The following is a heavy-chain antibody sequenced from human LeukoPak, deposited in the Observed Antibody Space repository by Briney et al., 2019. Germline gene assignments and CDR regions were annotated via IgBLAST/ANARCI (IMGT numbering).Heavy chain of an antibody. CDR2: INHSGST. CDR3: ARVSSDGYRAPYYYYYYGMDV. CDR1: GGSFSGYY. V-gene: IGHV4-34*01. Sequence: SETLSLTCAVYGGSFSGYYWSWIRQPPGKGLEWIGEINHSGSTNYNPSLKSRVTISVDTSKNQFSLNLSSVTAADTAVYYCARVSSDGYRAPYYYYYYGMDVWGQGTTVTVSS. J-gene: IGHJ6*02. D-gene: IGHD5-18*01.